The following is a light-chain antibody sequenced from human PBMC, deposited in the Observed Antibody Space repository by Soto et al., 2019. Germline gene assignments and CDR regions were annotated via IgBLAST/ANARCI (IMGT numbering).Light chain of an antibody. J-gene: IGKJ1*01. CDR1: QSVSGK. CDR2: LAS. V-gene: IGKV3-11*01. CDR3: HQRQSWPRT. Sequence: EVLMTQSPATLSVSPGERATLSCRASQSVSGKLAWYRQKPGQAPRLLIYLASNRAAGVPARFSGSGSGTDFTLTISDVEPEDFAVYYCHQRQSWPRTFGQGTKVDIK.